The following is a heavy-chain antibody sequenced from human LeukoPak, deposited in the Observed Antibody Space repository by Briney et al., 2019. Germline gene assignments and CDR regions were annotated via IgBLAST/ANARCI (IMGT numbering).Heavy chain of an antibody. CDR3: ATWYYYDSSGYYFPY. CDR1: GGTFSSYA. Sequence: SVKVSCKASGGTFSSYAISWVRQAPGQGLEWMGGIIPIFGTANYAQKFQGRVAITADESTSTAYIELSSLRSEDTAVYYCATWYYYDSSGYYFPYWGQGTLVTVSS. CDR2: IIPIFGTA. D-gene: IGHD3-22*01. J-gene: IGHJ4*02. V-gene: IGHV1-69*13.